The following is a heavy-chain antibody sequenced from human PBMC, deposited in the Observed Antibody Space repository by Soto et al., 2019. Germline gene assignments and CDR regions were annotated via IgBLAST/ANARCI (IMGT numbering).Heavy chain of an antibody. Sequence: ASVKVSCKASGYTFTSYAMHWVRQAPGQRLEWMGWINTGNGNTKYSQKFQGRVTITRDTSASTAYMELSSLRSEDTAVYYCARDRSSSSWYIFDYWGQGTLVTSPQ. D-gene: IGHD6-13*01. CDR1: GYTFTSYA. V-gene: IGHV1-3*04. J-gene: IGHJ4*02. CDR2: INTGNGNT. CDR3: ARDRSSSSWYIFDY.